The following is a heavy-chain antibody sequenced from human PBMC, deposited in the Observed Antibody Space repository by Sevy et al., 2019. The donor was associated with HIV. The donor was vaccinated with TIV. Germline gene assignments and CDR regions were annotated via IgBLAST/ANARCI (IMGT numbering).Heavy chain of an antibody. CDR2: ISHDGSNK. J-gene: IGHJ4*02. CDR1: GFTFSSNG. V-gene: IGHV3-30*18. Sequence: GGSLRLSCVASGFTFSSNGIHWVRQAPGKGMEWVALISHDGSNKYYADSVKGRFTISRDNSKNTRYLQMNSLRAEETAVYYCAKDLSYVWGGRSLWDCWGQGTLVTVSS. CDR3: AKDLSYVWGGRSLWDC. D-gene: IGHD3-10*02.